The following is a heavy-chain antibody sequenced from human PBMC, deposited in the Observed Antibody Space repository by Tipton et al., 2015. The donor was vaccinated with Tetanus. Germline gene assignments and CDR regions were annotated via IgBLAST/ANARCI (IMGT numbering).Heavy chain of an antibody. J-gene: IGHJ3*02. D-gene: IGHD4-23*01. CDR3: ARVGNFGVNVDAFDI. V-gene: IGHV3-21*01. CDR2: ISSSSRYI. CDR1: GFTLSRYT. Sequence: GSLRLSCAASGFTLSRYTLNWVRQAPGKGLEWVSSISSSSRYIYYADSVKGRFTISRDNAKNSLYLQMISLRAEDTAVYYCARVGNFGVNVDAFDIWGQGTMVTVSS.